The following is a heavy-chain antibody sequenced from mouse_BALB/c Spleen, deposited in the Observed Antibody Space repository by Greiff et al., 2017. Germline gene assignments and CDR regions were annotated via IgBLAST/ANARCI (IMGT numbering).Heavy chain of an antibody. D-gene: IGHD2-2*01. CDR2: IYPASGYT. CDR3: ARGGYDGYAMDY. Sequence: EVQLQQSGAELVKPGASVKLSCTASGFNFTDSYMRWVKQRPEQGLEWIGSIYPASGYTKYDEKFQGKATITADTSSNTAYLQLSSLTSEDTAVYYCARGGYDGYAMDYWGQGTSVTVSA. V-gene: IGHV14-3*02. CDR1: GFNFTDSY. J-gene: IGHJ4*01.